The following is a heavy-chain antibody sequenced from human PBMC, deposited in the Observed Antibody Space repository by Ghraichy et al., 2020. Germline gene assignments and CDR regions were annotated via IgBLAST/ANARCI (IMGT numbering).Heavy chain of an antibody. CDR1: GFTFNTYA. V-gene: IGHV3-23*01. CDR2: ISGSGSAT. D-gene: IGHD2-2*01. CDR3: AKDDVSSTSCCYNLVY. J-gene: IGHJ4*02. Sequence: GGSLRLSCVASGFTFNTYAMNWVHQAPGKGLEWVSSISGSGSATYYADSVKGRFTISRDNSKNTLYLQMSGLRAEDTAIYYCAKDDVSSTSCCYNLVYWGQGTLVTVSS.